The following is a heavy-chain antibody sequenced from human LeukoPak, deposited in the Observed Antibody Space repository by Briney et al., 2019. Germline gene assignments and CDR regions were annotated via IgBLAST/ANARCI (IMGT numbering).Heavy chain of an antibody. CDR1: GLRFSDYW. J-gene: IGHJ4*02. D-gene: IGHD3-3*01. Sequence: GGSLRLSCVASGLRFSDYWMSWVRQPPGKGLEWVANIEHDGGEKYYVDSVKGRFTISRDNAKNSLYLQMNSLRAGDTAVYYCARREYDFWSGYYTCFDYWGQGTLVTVSS. CDR3: ARREYDFWSGYYTCFDY. CDR2: IEHDGGEK. V-gene: IGHV3-7*01.